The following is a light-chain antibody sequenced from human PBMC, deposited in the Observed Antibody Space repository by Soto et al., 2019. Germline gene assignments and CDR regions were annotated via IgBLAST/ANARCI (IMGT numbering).Light chain of an antibody. CDR3: HQYGSSPET. V-gene: IGKV3-20*01. CDR1: QRVSNNF. Sequence: EIVLTQSPGTLSLSPGERATLSCRASQRVSNNFLAWYQQKPGQAPRLLIFGASSRATGIPDRVSGSGSGTDFTLTINRLEPEDFAVYYCHQYGSSPETFGQGTKLEIQ. J-gene: IGKJ2*01. CDR2: GAS.